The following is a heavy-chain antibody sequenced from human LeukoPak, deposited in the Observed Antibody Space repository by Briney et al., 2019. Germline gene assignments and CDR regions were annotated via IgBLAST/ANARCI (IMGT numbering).Heavy chain of an antibody. Sequence: SETLSLTCAVSGYSISSGYYWGWIRQPPGKGLEWIGSINHSGSTYYNPSLKSRVTISVDTSKNQLSLKLSSVTASDTAVYYCARHGGYSYGDYFDYWGQGTLVTVSS. D-gene: IGHD5-18*01. CDR3: ARHGGYSYGDYFDY. CDR1: GYSISSGYY. J-gene: IGHJ4*02. V-gene: IGHV4-38-2*01. CDR2: INHSGST.